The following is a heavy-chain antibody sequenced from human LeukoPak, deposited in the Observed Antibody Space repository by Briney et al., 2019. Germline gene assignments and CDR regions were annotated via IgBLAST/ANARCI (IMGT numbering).Heavy chain of an antibody. D-gene: IGHD6-6*01. J-gene: IGHJ3*02. V-gene: IGHV1-46*01. CDR3: ASSLVSSSSHDAFDI. Sequence: PSVKVSCKASGGTFSSYAISWVRQAPGQGLEWMGIINPSGGSTSYAQKFQGRVTMTRDTSTSTVYMELSSLRSEDTAVYYCASSLVSSSSHDAFDIWGQGTMVTVSS. CDR2: INPSGGST. CDR1: GGTFSSYA.